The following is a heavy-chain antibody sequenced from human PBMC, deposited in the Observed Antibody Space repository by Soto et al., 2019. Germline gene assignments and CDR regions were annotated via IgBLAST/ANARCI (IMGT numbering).Heavy chain of an antibody. CDR2: IDWNGRST. V-gene: IGHV3-20*04. CDR3: ARARTAISVDAFDI. D-gene: IGHD2-21*02. J-gene: IGHJ3*02. CDR1: GFTFDDYG. Sequence: PRGSLRLSCAASGFTFDDYGMTWVRQAPGKGLEWVSGIDWNGRSTGYADSVRGRFTISRDNAKSSLYLQMNSLRAEDTALYYCARARTAISVDAFDIWGQGTMVTVSS.